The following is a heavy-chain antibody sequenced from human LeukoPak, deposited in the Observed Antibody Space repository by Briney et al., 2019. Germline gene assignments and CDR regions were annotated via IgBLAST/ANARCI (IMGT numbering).Heavy chain of an antibody. D-gene: IGHD6-19*01. V-gene: IGHV3-7*01. CDR3: AREKIAVGGDALDI. J-gene: IGHJ3*02. Sequence: PGGSLRLSCAASGFTFSTYWMSWVRQAPGKGLEWVANIKEDGSEKYYVDSVKGRFTISRDNAKNSLYLQMNSLRAEDTAVYYCAREKIAVGGDALDIWGQGTMVTVSS. CDR2: IKEDGSEK. CDR1: GFTFSTYW.